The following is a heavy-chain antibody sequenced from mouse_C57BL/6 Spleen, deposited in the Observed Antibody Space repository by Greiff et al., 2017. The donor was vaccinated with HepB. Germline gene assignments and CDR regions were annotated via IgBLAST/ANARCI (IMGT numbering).Heavy chain of an antibody. D-gene: IGHD1-1*01. Sequence: QVQLQQSGTELVKPGASVKLSCKASGYTFTSYWMHWVKQRPGQGLEWIGNINPSNGGTNYNEKLKSKATLTVDKSSSTADMQLSSLTSEDSAVYYGARSGEEYGGNDYAMDYWGQGTSVTVAA. CDR1: GYTFTSYW. V-gene: IGHV1-53*01. J-gene: IGHJ4*01. CDR3: ARSGEEYGGNDYAMDY. CDR2: INPSNGGT.